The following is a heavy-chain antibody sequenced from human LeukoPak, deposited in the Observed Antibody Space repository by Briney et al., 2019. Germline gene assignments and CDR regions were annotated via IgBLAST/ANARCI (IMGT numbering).Heavy chain of an antibody. CDR1: GFTFSSYA. Sequence: GGSLRLSCAASGFTFSSYAMVWVRQAPGKGLEWVSTIVGSGGTTYYTDSVKGRFTISRDNSRNTVYLQMDSLSAEDTAVYYCAKDRSEGRRGFFDYWGQGTLVTVSS. CDR3: AKDRSEGRRGFFDY. J-gene: IGHJ4*02. V-gene: IGHV3-23*01. CDR2: IVGSGGTT. D-gene: IGHD3-10*01.